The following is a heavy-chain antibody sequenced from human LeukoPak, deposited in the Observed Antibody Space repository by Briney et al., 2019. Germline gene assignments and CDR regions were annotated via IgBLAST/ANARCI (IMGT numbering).Heavy chain of an antibody. CDR2: ISWNSGSI. CDR1: GFTFDDYA. D-gene: IGHD3-3*01. J-gene: IGHJ4*02. CDR3: ARDTLDFWSGYYHPYFDY. V-gene: IGHV3-9*01. Sequence: GGSLRLSCAASGFTFDDYAMHWARQAPGKGLEWVSGISWNSGSIGYADSVKGRFTISRDNAKNSLYLQMNSLRAEDTAVYYCARDTLDFWSGYYHPYFDYWGQGTLVTVSS.